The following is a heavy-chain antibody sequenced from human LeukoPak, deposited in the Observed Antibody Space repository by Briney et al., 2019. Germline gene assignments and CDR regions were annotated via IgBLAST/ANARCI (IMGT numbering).Heavy chain of an antibody. CDR1: GITLGNYG. V-gene: IGHV3-23*01. J-gene: IGHJ4*02. D-gene: IGHD3-10*01. CDR3: AKRGVVIRVFLVGFHKEAYYFDS. Sequence: GGSLRLSCAVSGITLGNYGMSWVRQPPGKGLEWVAGISDSGGSTNYADSVKGRFTISRDTPRNTLYLQMNSLGAEDTAVYFCAKRGVVIRVFLVGFHKEAYYFDSWGQGALVTVSS. CDR2: ISDSGGST.